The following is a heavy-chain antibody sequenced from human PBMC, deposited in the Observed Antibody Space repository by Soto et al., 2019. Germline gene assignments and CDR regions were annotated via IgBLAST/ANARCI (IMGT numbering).Heavy chain of an antibody. D-gene: IGHD2-8*01. J-gene: IGHJ5*01. CDR3: ARLIGNSWLDS. CDR2: TYYRSKWYN. Sequence: SPTLSLTYALSGDSVSTNSCTWDWIRQSPSRGLEWLGRTYYRSKWYNDYAVSVKGRITINPDTSNNQLSLQLNSVTPDDTAVNYCARLIGNSWLDSWGQGTLVTVSS. CDR1: GDSVSTNSCT. V-gene: IGHV6-1*01.